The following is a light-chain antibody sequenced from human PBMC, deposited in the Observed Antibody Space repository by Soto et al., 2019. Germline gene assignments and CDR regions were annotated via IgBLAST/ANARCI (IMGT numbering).Light chain of an antibody. V-gene: IGKV3-20*01. J-gene: IGKJ4*01. Sequence: EIVLTQSPGTLSLSPGDRATLSCRASQSVGRYYLAWFQHKAGQAPRLLVHGASNRATGIPDRFSGSGSGTDFTLTITSLEPEDFAVYYCHQYATDPLTFGGGTKVEI. CDR2: GAS. CDR3: HQYATDPLT. CDR1: QSVGRYY.